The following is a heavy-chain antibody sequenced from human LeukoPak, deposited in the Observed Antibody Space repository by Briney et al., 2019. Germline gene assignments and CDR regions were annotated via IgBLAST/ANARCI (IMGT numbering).Heavy chain of an antibody. CDR2: MSYDGSNK. Sequence: GRSLRLSCAASGFTFSSYAMHWVRQAPGKGLEWVAVMSYDGSNKYYADSVKGRFTISRDNSKNTLYLQMNSLRAEDTAVYYCARDDSSGYWSLDYWGQGTLVTVSS. D-gene: IGHD3-22*01. CDR3: ARDDSSGYWSLDY. J-gene: IGHJ4*02. CDR1: GFTFSSYA. V-gene: IGHV3-30-3*01.